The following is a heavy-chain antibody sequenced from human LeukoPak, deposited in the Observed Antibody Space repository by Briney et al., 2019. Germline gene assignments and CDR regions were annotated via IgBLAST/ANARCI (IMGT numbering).Heavy chain of an antibody. J-gene: IGHJ4*02. CDR2: IYYSGST. CDR3: ARYCSGGSCYGGGFD. Sequence: SETLSLTCTVSGGSISSYYWSWIRQPPGKGLEWIGYIYYSGSTNYNPSLKSRVTISVDTSKNQFSLKLSSVTAADTAVYYCARYCSGGSCYGGGFDWGQGTLVTVSS. D-gene: IGHD2-15*01. CDR1: GGSISSYY. V-gene: IGHV4-59*12.